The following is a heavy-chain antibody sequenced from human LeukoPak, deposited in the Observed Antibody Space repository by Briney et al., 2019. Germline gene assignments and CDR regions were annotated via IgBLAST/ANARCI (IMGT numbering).Heavy chain of an antibody. J-gene: IGHJ4*02. D-gene: IGHD6-13*01. CDR2: TYYRSKWYN. V-gene: IGHV6-1*01. CDR3: ARVHYTSTWYYFDY. CDR1: GDSVSSNSAA. Sequence: SQTLSLTCAISGDSVSSNSAAWNWIRQSPSRGLEWLGRTYYRSKWYNDYAVSVKSRITINPDTSKNQFSLKLRSVTAADTAVYYCARVHYTSTWYYFDYWGQGTLVTVSS.